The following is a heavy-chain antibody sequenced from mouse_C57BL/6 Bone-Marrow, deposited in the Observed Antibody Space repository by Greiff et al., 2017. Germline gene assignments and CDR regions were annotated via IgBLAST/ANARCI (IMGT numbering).Heavy chain of an antibody. CDR2: INPNNGGT. CDR1: GYTFTDYN. D-gene: IGHD3-3*01. V-gene: IGHV1-22*01. Sequence: EVQLQESGPELVKPGASVKMSCKASGYTFTDYNMHWVKQSHGKSLEWIGYINPNNGGTSYNQKFKGKATLTVDKSSSTAYMQLSSLTSEDSAVYYCARGEGTWYYFDYWGQGTTLTVSS. J-gene: IGHJ2*01. CDR3: ARGEGTWYYFDY.